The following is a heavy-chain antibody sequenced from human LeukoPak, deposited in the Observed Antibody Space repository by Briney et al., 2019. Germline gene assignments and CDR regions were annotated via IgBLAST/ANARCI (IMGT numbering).Heavy chain of an antibody. J-gene: IGHJ6*02. V-gene: IGHV3-21*01. D-gene: IGHD6-13*01. CDR1: GFTFSSYS. CDR3: ARHSSLYSSSWYDYYYGMDV. Sequence: GGSLRLSCAASGFTFSSYSMNWVRQAPGKGLEWVSSISSSSSYIYYADSVKGRFTISRDNAKNSLYLQMNSLRAEDTAVYYCARHSSLYSSSWYDYYYGMDVWGQGTTVTVSS. CDR2: ISSSSSYI.